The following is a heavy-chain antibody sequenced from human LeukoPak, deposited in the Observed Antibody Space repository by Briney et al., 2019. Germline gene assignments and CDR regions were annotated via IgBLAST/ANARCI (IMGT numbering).Heavy chain of an antibody. Sequence: GESLKISCKGTGYIFTSYWIGWVRQMPRKGLEWMGITYPGDSDTRYSPSFQGQVTISADRSINTAYLQWNSLKASDTAMYYCARRSTVVARVDYWGQGTLVTVSS. V-gene: IGHV5-51*01. CDR3: ARRSTVVARVDY. CDR1: GYIFTSYW. D-gene: IGHD4-23*01. CDR2: TYPGDSDT. J-gene: IGHJ4*02.